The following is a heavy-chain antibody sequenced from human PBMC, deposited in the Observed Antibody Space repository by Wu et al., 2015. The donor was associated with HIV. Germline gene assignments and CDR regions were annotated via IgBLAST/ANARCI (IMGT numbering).Heavy chain of an antibody. J-gene: IGHJ6*02. CDR1: GDTFNFYA. Sequence: QVHLVQSGAEVKKPGSSVKVSCKTSGDTFNFYALNWVRQAPGQGLEWMGRIVPILGITNYAQIFQGRFTMTADRFTNTAYMELSSLRSDDTAVYYCAINTDSVATSLYSLGVWGQGTVVTVSS. CDR2: IVPILGIT. CDR3: AINTDSVATSLYSLGV. D-gene: IGHD5-12*01. V-gene: IGHV1-69*04.